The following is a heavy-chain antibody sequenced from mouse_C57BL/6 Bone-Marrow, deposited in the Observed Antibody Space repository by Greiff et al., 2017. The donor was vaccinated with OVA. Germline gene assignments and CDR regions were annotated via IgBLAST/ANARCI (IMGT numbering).Heavy chain of an antibody. CDR1: GFTFSDYG. CDR2: ISSGSSTI. J-gene: IGHJ2*01. CDR3: ARATVVSYFDY. V-gene: IGHV5-17*01. Sequence: EVKLMESGGGLVKPGGSLKLSCAASGFTFSDYGMHWVRQAPEKGLEWVAYISSGSSTIYYADTVKGRFTISRDNAKNTLFLQMTSLRSEDTAMYYCARATVVSYFDYWGQGTTLTVSS. D-gene: IGHD1-1*01.